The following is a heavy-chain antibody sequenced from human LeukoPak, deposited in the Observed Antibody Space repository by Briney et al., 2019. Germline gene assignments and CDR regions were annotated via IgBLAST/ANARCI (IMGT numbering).Heavy chain of an antibody. CDR1: GYTLTELS. J-gene: IGHJ5*02. CDR2: FDPEDGET. D-gene: IGHD6-13*01. CDR3: ATNMAAAGSWFDP. V-gene: IGHV1-24*01. Sequence: ASVKVSCKVSGYTLTELSMHWVRQAPGEGLEWMGGFDPEDGETIYAQKFQGRVTMTEDTSTDTAYMELSSLRSEDTAVYYCATNMAAAGSWFDPWGQGTLVTVSS.